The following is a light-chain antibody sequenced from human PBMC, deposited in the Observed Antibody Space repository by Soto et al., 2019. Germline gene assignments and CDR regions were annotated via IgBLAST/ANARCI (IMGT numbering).Light chain of an antibody. CDR3: QKYSSVPFT. Sequence: DIQMTQSPSSLSASVGDRVTITCRASQDISNDVAWYQQNPGKVPKLLIYAASTLQSGVPSRFSGSGSGTDFTLTISSLQPEDVGTYYCQKYSSVPFTFGPGTKVEIK. CDR1: QDISND. J-gene: IGKJ3*01. CDR2: AAS. V-gene: IGKV1-27*01.